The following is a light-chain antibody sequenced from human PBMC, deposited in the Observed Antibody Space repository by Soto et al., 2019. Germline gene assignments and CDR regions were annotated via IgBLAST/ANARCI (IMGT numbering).Light chain of an antibody. J-gene: IGKJ1*01. CDR1: QGISSY. Sequence: ASRITQSASSFSASTGDRVTITCRASQGISSYLAWYQQKPGKAPKLLIYAASTLQSGVPSRFSGSGSGTDFTLTISCLQSEDFATYYCQQYYSYPLTFGQGTKVDIK. CDR2: AAS. CDR3: QQYYSYPLT. V-gene: IGKV1-8*01.